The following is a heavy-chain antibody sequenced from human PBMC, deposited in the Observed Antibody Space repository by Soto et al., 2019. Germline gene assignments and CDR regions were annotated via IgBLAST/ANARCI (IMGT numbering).Heavy chain of an antibody. D-gene: IGHD4-17*01. V-gene: IGHV4-59*01. Sequence: SETLSLTCTVSGGSISSYYWSWIRQPPGKGLEWIGYIYYSGSTNYKPSLKSRVTISVDTSKNQFSLKLSSVTAADTAVYYCARDSTGDAFDIWGQGTMVTVSS. J-gene: IGHJ3*02. CDR2: IYYSGST. CDR3: ARDSTGDAFDI. CDR1: GGSISSYY.